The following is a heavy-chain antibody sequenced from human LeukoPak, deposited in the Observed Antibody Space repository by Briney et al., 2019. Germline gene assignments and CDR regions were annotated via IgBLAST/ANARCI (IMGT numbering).Heavy chain of an antibody. J-gene: IGHJ4*02. CDR1: GFTISNYG. CDR3: AMYNSLSHLDY. Sequence: GGSLRLSCTASGFTISNYGLHWIRQAPRPGKDRRAVTWYDRSIKYYVDSVKGRFTISRDNSKNTLYLQMNSLKAEDTAVYYCAMYNSLSHLDYWGQGTLVTVSS. D-gene: IGHD2/OR15-2a*01. CDR2: TWYDRSIK. V-gene: IGHV3-33*01.